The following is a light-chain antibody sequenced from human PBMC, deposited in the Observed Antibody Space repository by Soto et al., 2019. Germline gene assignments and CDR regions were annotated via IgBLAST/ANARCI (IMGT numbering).Light chain of an antibody. J-gene: IGKJ2*01. CDR3: QLYGSSPRYT. Sequence: EIVLTQSPGTLSLSPGERATLSCRASQSVSSSYLAWYQQKPGQAPRLLIYGASSRATGIPDRFSGSGSGTEFTLTIRRLEPEDFVVHYGQLYGSSPRYTFGQGAKLEIK. CDR1: QSVSSSY. V-gene: IGKV3-20*01. CDR2: GAS.